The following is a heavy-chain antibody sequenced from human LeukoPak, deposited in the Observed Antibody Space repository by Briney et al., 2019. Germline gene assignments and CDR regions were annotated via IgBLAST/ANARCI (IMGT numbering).Heavy chain of an antibody. D-gene: IGHD1/OR15-1a*01. CDR3: AAGGGNTFSP. CDR2: FTGSDGNI. Sequence: GGSLRLSRAASGSTFSNQALSWVRQAPGKGLEWVSSFTGSDGNIRYADSVKGRFTLSRDSSKETMYLHMNSLRGDDTAIYYCAAGGGNTFSPWGQGILVTVSS. CDR1: GSTFSNQA. J-gene: IGHJ5*02. V-gene: IGHV3-23*01.